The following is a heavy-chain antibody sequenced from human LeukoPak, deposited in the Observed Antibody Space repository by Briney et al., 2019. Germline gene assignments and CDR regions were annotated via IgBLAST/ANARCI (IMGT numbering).Heavy chain of an antibody. V-gene: IGHV3-7*01. CDR2: IKQDGSVK. CDR1: GFTFSSFA. CDR3: SRGPHKEAPTY. Sequence: GGSLRLSCAASGFTFSSFAMTWVRQAPGKGLEWVANIKQDGSVKVYVDSVQGRFTISRDNAKNSLYLQMDSLRVEDTGVYYCSRGPHKEAPTYWGQGARVTVSS. J-gene: IGHJ4*02.